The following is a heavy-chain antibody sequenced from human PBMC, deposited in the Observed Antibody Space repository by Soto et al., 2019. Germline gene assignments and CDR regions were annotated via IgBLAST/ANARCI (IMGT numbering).Heavy chain of an antibody. V-gene: IGHV4-31*03. J-gene: IGHJ4*02. D-gene: IGHD3-9*01. CDR3: AIATPAYYDILTGYSPTAYYFDY. CDR2: IYYSGST. CDR1: GGSISSGGYY. Sequence: SETLSLTCTVSGGSISSGGYYWSWIRQHPGKGLEWIGYIYYSGSTYYNPSLKSRVTISVDTSKNQFSLKLSSVTAADTAVYYCAIATPAYYDILTGYSPTAYYFDYWGQGTLVTVS.